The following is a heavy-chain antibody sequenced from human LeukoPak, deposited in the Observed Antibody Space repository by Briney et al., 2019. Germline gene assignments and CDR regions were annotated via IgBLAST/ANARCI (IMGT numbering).Heavy chain of an antibody. Sequence: PGGSLRLPCAASGFTFSSYSMNWVRQAPGKGLEWVSSISSRSSCIYDADSVRGRFTISRDNSKNTLFLQTNSLRPEDTAVYYCARGPDYDILADYFDYWGQGTLVTVSS. D-gene: IGHD3-9*01. V-gene: IGHV3-21*01. CDR2: ISSRSSCI. CDR1: GFTFSSYS. CDR3: ARGPDYDILADYFDY. J-gene: IGHJ4*02.